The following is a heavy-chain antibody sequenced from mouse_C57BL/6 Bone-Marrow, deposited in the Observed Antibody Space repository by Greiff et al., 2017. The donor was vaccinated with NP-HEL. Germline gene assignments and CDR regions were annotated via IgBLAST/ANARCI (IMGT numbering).Heavy chain of an antibody. CDR2: ISGGGGST. CDR1: GFTFSSYT. D-gene: IGHD4-1*01. Sequence: EVQLVESGGGLVKPGGSLKLSCAASGFTFSSYTMSWVRQTPEKRLEWVANISGGGGSTYYPDSVKGRFTISRDNAKNTLCLQVSSLRSEDTALYYDARRLVDYWGQGTTRTVSS. J-gene: IGHJ2*01. V-gene: IGHV5-9*01. CDR3: ARRLVDY.